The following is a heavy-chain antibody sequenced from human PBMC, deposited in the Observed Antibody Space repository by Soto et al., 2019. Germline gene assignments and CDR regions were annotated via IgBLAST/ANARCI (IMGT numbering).Heavy chain of an antibody. CDR3: TTSTLGVDAFDM. CDR2: IRSRNYGGTT. V-gene: IGHV3-49*04. J-gene: IGHJ3*02. Sequence: GGSLRLSCTASGFTFGDHAVSWVRQAPGKGLEWVGYIRSRNYGGTTEYAASVKGRITISRDDSKSVANLQMNSLTTEDTAVYYCTTSTLGVDAFDMWGQGTLVTV. CDR1: GFTFGDHA. D-gene: IGHD3-10*01.